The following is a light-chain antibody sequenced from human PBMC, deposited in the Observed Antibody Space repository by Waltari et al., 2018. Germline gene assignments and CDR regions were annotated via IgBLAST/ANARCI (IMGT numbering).Light chain of an antibody. CDR2: GAS. CDR1: QTVASY. Sequence: DIQMTQSPLSLSASVGDKVTITCRASQTVASYLAWYQQKPGKPPKVLIYGASILPSGVPSRFSGSGSVTDFTLTINGLQPEDVGTYYCQRYPNAPYTFGPGTKVEIK. CDR3: QRYPNAPYT. V-gene: IGKV1-27*01. J-gene: IGKJ2*01.